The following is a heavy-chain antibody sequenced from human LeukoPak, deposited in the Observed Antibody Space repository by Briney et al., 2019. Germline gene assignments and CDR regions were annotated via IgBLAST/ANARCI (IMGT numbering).Heavy chain of an antibody. CDR2: IKQDGSEK. V-gene: IGHV3-7*03. J-gene: IGHJ4*02. CDR1: GFTFSSYW. CDR3: AREGYDYVWGSYRYHAFDY. Sequence: PGGSLRLSCAASGFTFSSYWMSWVRQAPGKGLEWVANIKQDGSEKYYVDSVKGRFTISRDNAKNSLYLRMNSLRAEDTALYYCAREGYDYVWGSYRYHAFDYWGQGTLVTVSS. D-gene: IGHD3-16*02.